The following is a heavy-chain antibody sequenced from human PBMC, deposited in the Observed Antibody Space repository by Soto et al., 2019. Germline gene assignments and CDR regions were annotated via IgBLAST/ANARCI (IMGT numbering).Heavy chain of an antibody. J-gene: IGHJ4*02. Sequence: GGSLRLSCAASGFTFSSYGMHWVRQAPGKGLEWVAVIWYDGSNKYYADSVKGRFTISRDNSKNTLYLQMNSLRAEDTAVYYCARDGRGYSGYDPYYFDYWGQGTLVTVSS. D-gene: IGHD5-12*01. V-gene: IGHV3-33*01. CDR3: ARDGRGYSGYDPYYFDY. CDR2: IWYDGSNK. CDR1: GFTFSSYG.